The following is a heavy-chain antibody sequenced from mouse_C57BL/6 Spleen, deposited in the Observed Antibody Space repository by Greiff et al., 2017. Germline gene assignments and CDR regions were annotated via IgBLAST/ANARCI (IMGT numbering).Heavy chain of an antibody. V-gene: IGHV14-2*01. J-gene: IGHJ2*01. CDR1: GFNIRDYY. CDR2: IDPEDGDT. Sequence: EVQLLQSGAELVKPGASVKFSCAASGFNIRDYYMHWVKPSPEQSLEWVGRIDPEDGDTKYAPTFKGRATITADTSNNTPYLQLSSLTSEDTAVYYGARWGYYLDYWGQGTTLTVSS. CDR3: ARWGYYLDY.